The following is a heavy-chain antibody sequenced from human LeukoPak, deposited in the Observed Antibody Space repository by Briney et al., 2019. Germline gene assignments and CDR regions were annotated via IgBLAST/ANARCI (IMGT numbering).Heavy chain of an antibody. CDR2: VHFGGST. CDR1: GVSVTSHD. D-gene: IGHD3-22*01. CDR3: TRDESSRDDSGGYHY. J-gene: IGHJ4*02. V-gene: IGHV4-4*07. Sequence: PSETLTLTCAVSGVSVTSHDLAWIRQPPGKGLEWVGGVHFGGSTNYNPSLRSRVAISLDKSKNELSLTLKSVSAADTAVYYCTRDESSRDDSGGYHYWGRGVLVTVSS.